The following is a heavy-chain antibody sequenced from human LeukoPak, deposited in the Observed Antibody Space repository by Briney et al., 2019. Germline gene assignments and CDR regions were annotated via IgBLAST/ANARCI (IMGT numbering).Heavy chain of an antibody. V-gene: IGHV3-30*18. J-gene: IGHJ4*02. CDR2: ISYDGSNK. D-gene: IGHD2-2*01. CDR1: GFTFSSYG. Sequence: GGSLRLSCAASGFTFSSYGMHWVRQAPGKGLEWVAVISYDGSNKYYADSVKGRFTISRDNSKNTLYLQMNSLRAEDTAVYYCAKGPPLPAAIQYYFDYWGQGTLVTVSS. CDR3: AKGPPLPAAIQYYFDY.